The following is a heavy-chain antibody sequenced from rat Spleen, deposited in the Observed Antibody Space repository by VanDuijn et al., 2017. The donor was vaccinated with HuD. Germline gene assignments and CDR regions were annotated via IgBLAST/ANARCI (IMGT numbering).Heavy chain of an antibody. D-gene: IGHD1-7*01. CDR2: ISYDGSST. J-gene: IGHJ4*01. CDR3: ARQGMGTFYVMDA. Sequence: EVQLVESDGGLVQPGRSLKLSCAASGFTFSDYYMAWVRQAPTKGLEWVATISYDGSSTYYRDSVKGRFTISRDNAKSTLYLQMDSLRSEDTATYYCARQGMGTFYVMDAWGQGASVTVSS. V-gene: IGHV5-29*01. CDR1: GFTFSDYY.